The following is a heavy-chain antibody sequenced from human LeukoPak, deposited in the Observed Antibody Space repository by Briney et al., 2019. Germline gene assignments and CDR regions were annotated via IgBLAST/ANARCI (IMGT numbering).Heavy chain of an antibody. CDR3: AKYPGGYYDFWSAYYSVDYYYYMDV. J-gene: IGHJ6*03. CDR1: GFTFSNSA. D-gene: IGHD3-3*01. V-gene: IGHV3-23*01. CDR2: ISGSGGST. Sequence: GGSLRLSCAASGFTFSNSAMSWVRQAPGKGLELVSGISGSGGSTNYADSVKGRSTISRDNSKKTLYLQMNSLRAEDTAVYYWAKYPGGYYDFWSAYYSVDYYYYMDVWGKGTTVTVSS.